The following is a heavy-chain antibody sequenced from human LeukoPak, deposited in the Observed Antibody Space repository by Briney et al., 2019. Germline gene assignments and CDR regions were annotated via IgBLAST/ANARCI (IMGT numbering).Heavy chain of an antibody. CDR1: GFTSEDYA. D-gene: IGHD5-12*01. CDR2: ISGDGSST. CDR3: AKDIGAYAFGY. Sequence: GGSPRLSCAASGFTSEDYAMHWVRQPPGKGLEWVSLISGDGSSTYYADSVKGRFTFSRDNSKNSLYLQMNSLRTEDTALYYCAKDIGAYAFGYWGQGTLVTVSS. V-gene: IGHV3-43*02. J-gene: IGHJ4*02.